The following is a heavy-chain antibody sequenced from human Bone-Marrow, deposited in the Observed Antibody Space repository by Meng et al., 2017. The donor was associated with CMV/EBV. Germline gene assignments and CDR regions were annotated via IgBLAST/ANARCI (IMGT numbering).Heavy chain of an antibody. CDR1: GYTFTGYY. V-gene: IGHV1-46*01. D-gene: IGHD4-17*01. Sequence: ASVKVSCKASGYTFTGYYMHWVRQAPGQGLEWMGIINPSGGSTSYAQKFQGRVTMTRDTSTSTVYMELSSLRSEDTAVYYWARDTVTYQNGLGIDYWGQGTLVTVSS. CDR2: INPSGGST. CDR3: ARDTVTYQNGLGIDY. J-gene: IGHJ4*02.